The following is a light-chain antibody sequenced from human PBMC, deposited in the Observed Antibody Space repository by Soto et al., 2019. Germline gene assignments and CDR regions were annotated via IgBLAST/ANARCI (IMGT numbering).Light chain of an antibody. V-gene: IGKV3-20*01. CDR2: AIS. Sequence: EIVLTQSPGTLSLSPGERATLACRASESVTSTHLAWYQQKGGQAPRLLIYAISTRASGIPDRFSGSGSGTDFTLTSSRLEPEDFGVYYCQRYGTSRGTFGQGTKLEIK. CDR1: ESVTSTH. J-gene: IGKJ2*01. CDR3: QRYGTSRGT.